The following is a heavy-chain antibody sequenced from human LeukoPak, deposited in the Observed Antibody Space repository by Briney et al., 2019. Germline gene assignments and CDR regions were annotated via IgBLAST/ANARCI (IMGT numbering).Heavy chain of an antibody. J-gene: IGHJ3*02. D-gene: IGHD6-6*01. V-gene: IGHV4-39*01. CDR1: GASIASSSYGTSYY. CDR3: ASLPKYGNALKAFDI. Sequence: SETLSLTCTVSGASIASSSYGTSYYWGWIRQPPGKGLEWIGSMCYSGNSYFNPSLKSRVTISVDTSKNQFSLKLSSVTAAGTAVYYCASLPKYGNALKAFDIWGQGTVVTVSS. CDR2: MCYSGNS.